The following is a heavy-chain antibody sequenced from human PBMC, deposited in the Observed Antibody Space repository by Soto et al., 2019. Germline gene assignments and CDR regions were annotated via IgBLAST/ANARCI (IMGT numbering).Heavy chain of an antibody. J-gene: IGHJ5*02. CDR2: ISAYNGNT. V-gene: IGHV1-18*01. CDR1: GYTFTSYG. Sequence: ASVKVSCKASGYTFTSYGISWVRQAPGQGLEWMGWISAYNGNTNYAQKLQGRVTMTTDTSTSTAYMELRSLRSDDTAVYYCARVPYYYDSSGYYGLTGNWFDPWGQGTLVTVSS. D-gene: IGHD3-22*01. CDR3: ARVPYYYDSSGYYGLTGNWFDP.